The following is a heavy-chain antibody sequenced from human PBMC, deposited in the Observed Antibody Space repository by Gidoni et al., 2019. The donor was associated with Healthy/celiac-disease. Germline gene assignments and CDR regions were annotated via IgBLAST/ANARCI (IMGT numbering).Heavy chain of an antibody. CDR1: GYYISSGYS. CDR2: IYHSGST. CDR3: ATIDAPYCSGGSCYPPDY. V-gene: IGHV4-38-2*01. Sequence: QVQLQESGPGLVKPSETLSLTCAVSGYYISSGYSWGWIRQPPGKGLEWIGSIYHSGSTYYNPSLKSRVTISVDTSKNQFSLKLSSVTAADTAVYYCATIDAPYCSGGSCYPPDYWGQGTLVTVSS. J-gene: IGHJ4*02. D-gene: IGHD2-15*01.